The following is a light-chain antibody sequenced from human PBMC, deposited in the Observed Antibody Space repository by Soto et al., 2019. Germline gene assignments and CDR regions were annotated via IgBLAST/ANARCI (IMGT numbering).Light chain of an antibody. CDR2: KAS. V-gene: IGKV1-5*03. J-gene: IGKJ4*01. CDR3: RQYGSYPVT. Sequence: DIQMTQSPSTLSASVGDRVTITCRASQSIDNSLAWYQQKPGKAANLLIYKASSLESGVPSRFSGSGSGTEFTLTISSLQPDDFATYYGRQYGSYPVTFGGGTKGEMK. CDR1: QSIDNS.